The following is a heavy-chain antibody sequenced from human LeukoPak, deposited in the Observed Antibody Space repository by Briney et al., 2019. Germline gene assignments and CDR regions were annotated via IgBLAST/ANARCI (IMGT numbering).Heavy chain of an antibody. J-gene: IGHJ4*02. CDR2: ISGSGGTT. V-gene: IGHV3-23*01. Sequence: GGSLRLSCAASGFTFSGYAMSWDRQAPGKGLAWVSAISGSGGTTYYADSVEGRFTISRDNSKNTLYLQMNSLRADDTAIYYCATPKSTSSAWYLAALDYWGQGTLVTVSS. CDR1: GFTFSGYA. D-gene: IGHD6-19*01. CDR3: ATPKSTSSAWYLAALDY.